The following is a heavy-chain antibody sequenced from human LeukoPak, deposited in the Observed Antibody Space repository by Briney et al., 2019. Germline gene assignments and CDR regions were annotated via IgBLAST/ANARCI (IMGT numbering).Heavy chain of an antibody. D-gene: IGHD7-27*01. J-gene: IGHJ6*03. Sequence: ASETLSLTCAVYGGSFSDYHWNWIRQPPGKGLEWIGEINHSGTSTNYNPSLKSRVTISVDTSKNQFSLKLTSVSVADTAVYYCARRGNWANYHHYYYMDVWGKGTTVTISS. V-gene: IGHV4-34*01. CDR3: ARRGNWANYHHYYYMDV. CDR1: GGSFSDYH. CDR2: INHSGTST.